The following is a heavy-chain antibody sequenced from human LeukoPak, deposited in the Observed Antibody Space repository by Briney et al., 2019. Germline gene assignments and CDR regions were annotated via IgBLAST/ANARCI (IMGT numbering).Heavy chain of an antibody. J-gene: IGHJ3*02. CDR2: IYTSGST. D-gene: IGHD6-6*01. CDR3: ARDPRPTNIAARPSAFDI. V-gene: IGHV4-4*07. Sequence: SETLSLTCTVSGGSISSYYWSWIRQPAGKGLKWIGRIYTSGSTNYNPSLKSRVTMSVDTSKNQFSLKLSSVTAADTAVYYCARDPRPTNIAARPSAFDIWGQGTMVTVSS. CDR1: GGSISSYY.